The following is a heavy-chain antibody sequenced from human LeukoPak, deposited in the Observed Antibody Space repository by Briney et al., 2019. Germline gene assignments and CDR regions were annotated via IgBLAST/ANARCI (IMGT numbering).Heavy chain of an antibody. CDR2: IKQDGSEK. CDR3: AGGTGMDV. Sequence: GGSLRLSCAASAFTFSSYWMNWVRLAPGKGLEWVASIKQDGSEKYYVDFVKGRFSIFRDNAKNSLYLQMNSLGADDTAVYYCAGGTGMDVWGQGTTVTVSS. J-gene: IGHJ6*02. D-gene: IGHD1-1*01. V-gene: IGHV3-7*05. CDR1: AFTFSSYW.